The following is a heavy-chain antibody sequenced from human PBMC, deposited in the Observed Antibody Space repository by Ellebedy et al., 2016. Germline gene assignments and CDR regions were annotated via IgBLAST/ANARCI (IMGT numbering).Heavy chain of an antibody. CDR3: ARKVRAKYSSSSWYYGMDV. D-gene: IGHD6-6*01. CDR1: GGSFSGYY. V-gene: IGHV4-34*01. Sequence: SETLSLTCAVYGGSFSGYYWSWIRQPPGKGLEWIGEINHSGSTNYNPSLKSRVTISVDTSKNQFSLKLSSVTAADTAVYYCARKVRAKYSSSSWYYGMDVWGQGTTVTVSS. CDR2: INHSGST. J-gene: IGHJ6*02.